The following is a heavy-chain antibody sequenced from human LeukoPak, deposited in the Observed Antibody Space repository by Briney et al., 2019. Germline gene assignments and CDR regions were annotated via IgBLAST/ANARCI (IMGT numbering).Heavy chain of an antibody. CDR2: IYYSGST. D-gene: IGHD4-17*01. CDR1: GGSISSSSYY. V-gene: IGHV4-39*01. CDR3: ARLQATTPDY. Sequence: SETLSLTCTVSGGSISSSSYYWGWIRQPPGKGLEWIGSIYYSGSTYYNPSLKSRVTISVDTSKSQFSLKLGSVTAADTAVYYCARLQATTPDYWGQGTLVTVSS. J-gene: IGHJ4*02.